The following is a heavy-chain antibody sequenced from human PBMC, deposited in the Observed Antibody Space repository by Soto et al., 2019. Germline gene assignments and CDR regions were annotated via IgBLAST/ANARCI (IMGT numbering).Heavy chain of an antibody. CDR2: ITISGNYI. V-gene: IGHV3-21*01. CDR3: AKVGVLRTNFRWFDL. Sequence: EGQLVESGGGLVKPGGSLRLSCAASGFAFQTYTMEWLRQPPGKGLEWVSSITISGNYIYYADSVKGRFTISRDNGGNSVYLQMNSLRAEDTAVYYCAKVGVLRTNFRWFDLWGQGTLVTVSS. CDR1: GFAFQTYT. D-gene: IGHD2-8*01. J-gene: IGHJ5*02.